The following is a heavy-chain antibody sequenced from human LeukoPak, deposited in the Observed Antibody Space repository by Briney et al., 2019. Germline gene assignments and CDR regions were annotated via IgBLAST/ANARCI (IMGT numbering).Heavy chain of an antibody. V-gene: IGHV3-7*01. CDR1: GFTFSSYW. Sequence: GGSLRLSCAASGFTFSSYWMSWVRQAPGKGLEWVANIKQDGSEKYYVDSVKGRFTISRDNAKNSLYLQMNSLRAEDTAVYYCARDPDTALVIGGFDPWGQGTLVTVSS. CDR2: IKQDGSEK. D-gene: IGHD5-18*01. J-gene: IGHJ5*02. CDR3: ARDPDTALVIGGFDP.